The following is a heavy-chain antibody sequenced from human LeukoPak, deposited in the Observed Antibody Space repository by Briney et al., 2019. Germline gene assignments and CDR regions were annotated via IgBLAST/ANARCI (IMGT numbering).Heavy chain of an antibody. J-gene: IGHJ4*02. D-gene: IGHD1-1*01. CDR3: ARTTYRGYYFDY. CDR1: GGSISSYY. CDR2: MYYSGST. V-gene: IGHV4-59*01. Sequence: SETLSLTCTVSGGSISSYYWSWIRQPPGKGLEWIGYMYYSGSTKYNPSLKSRVTISVDMSKNQFSLKLSSVTAADTAVYYCARTTYRGYYFDYWGQGTLVTVSS.